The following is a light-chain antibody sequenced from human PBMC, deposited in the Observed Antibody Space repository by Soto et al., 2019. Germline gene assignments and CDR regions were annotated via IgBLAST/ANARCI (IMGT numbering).Light chain of an antibody. V-gene: IGKV1-5*03. Sequence: DIQLTQSPSTLSASVGDRATITCRASQTISSWLAWYQQKPGKAPKLLIYKASTLKSGVPSRFTGSGSGTEFTLTISSLQPDDFATYYCQQYSTFFWTFGPGTKVDIK. CDR3: QQYSTFFWT. J-gene: IGKJ1*01. CDR1: QTISSW. CDR2: KAS.